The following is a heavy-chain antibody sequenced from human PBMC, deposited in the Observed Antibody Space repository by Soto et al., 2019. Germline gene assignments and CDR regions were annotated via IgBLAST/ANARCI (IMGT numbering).Heavy chain of an antibody. J-gene: IGHJ4*02. V-gene: IGHV3-23*01. CDR3: TSNPVELLDGGGPRWPRGFDY. CDR1: GFTFSSYA. D-gene: IGHD1-7*01. CDR2: ISGSGGST. Sequence: PGGSLRLSCAASGFTFSSYAMSWVRQAPGKGLEWVSAISGSGGSTYYADSVKGRFTISRDNSKNTLYLQMNSLRAEDTAVYYCTSNPVELLDGGGPRWPRGFDYWGQGTLVTVSS.